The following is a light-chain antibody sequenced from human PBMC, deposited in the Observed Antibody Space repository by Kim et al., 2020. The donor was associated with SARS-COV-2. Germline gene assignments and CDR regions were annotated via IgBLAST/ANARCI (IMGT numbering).Light chain of an antibody. CDR2: GAS. Sequence: SPGERVTLSCRASQSVSRNYLAWYQQKPGQAPRLLIYGASSRATGIPDRFSGSGSGTDFTLTITRLEPEDFAVYYCQQYSSSPATFGQGTKVDIK. J-gene: IGKJ1*01. CDR3: QQYSSSPAT. V-gene: IGKV3-20*01. CDR1: QSVSRNY.